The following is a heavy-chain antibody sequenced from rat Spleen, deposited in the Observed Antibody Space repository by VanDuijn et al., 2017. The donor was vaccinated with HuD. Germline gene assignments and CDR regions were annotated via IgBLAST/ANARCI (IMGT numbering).Heavy chain of an antibody. Sequence: EVQLVESGGGLVQPGRSLKLSCAASGFTFSDYYMAWVRQAPTKGLEWVASITNTGGSTYYSGSVKGRFTISRDDAKSTLYLQMNSLRSEDTATYFCTTVGRTGFWGQGVTVTVSS. CDR1: GFTFSDYY. V-gene: IGHV5-20*01. D-gene: IGHD1-4*01. J-gene: IGHJ2*01. CDR2: ITNTGGST. CDR3: TTVGRTGF.